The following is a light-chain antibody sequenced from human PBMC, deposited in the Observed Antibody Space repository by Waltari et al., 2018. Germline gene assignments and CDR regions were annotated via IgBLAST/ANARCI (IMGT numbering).Light chain of an antibody. CDR3: QHYNGDPLT. Sequence: DIQMTQSPSSLSASVGDRVTITCRASQDNRKYLVWFHQKPGNAPKSLIYAASSLQSGVPSRFSGSGSGTDFTLTISSLQPEDFATYYCQHYNGDPLTFGQGTKLEIK. CDR2: AAS. V-gene: IGKV1-16*01. J-gene: IGKJ2*01. CDR1: QDNRKY.